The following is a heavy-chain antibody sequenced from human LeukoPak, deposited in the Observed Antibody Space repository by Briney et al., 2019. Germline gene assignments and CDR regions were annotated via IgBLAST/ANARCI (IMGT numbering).Heavy chain of an antibody. CDR1: GFTFDDYT. D-gene: IGHD2-2*01. J-gene: IGHJ4*02. CDR3: ARPLLGYCSSTSCPNSGFDY. CDR2: ISWDGGST. V-gene: IGHV3-43*01. Sequence: GGSLRLSCAASGFTFDDYTMHWVRQAPGKGLEWVSLISWDGGSTYYVDSVKGRFTISRDNSKNSLYLQMNSLRTEDTALYYCARPLLGYCSSTSCPNSGFDYWGQGTLVTVSS.